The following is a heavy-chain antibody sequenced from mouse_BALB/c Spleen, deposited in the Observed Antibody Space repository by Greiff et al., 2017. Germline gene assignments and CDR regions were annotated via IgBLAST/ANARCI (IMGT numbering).Heavy chain of an antibody. J-gene: IGHJ3*01. CDR3: ARRGGEGWFAY. CDR2: INSNGGST. V-gene: IGHV5-6-2*01. CDR1: GFTFSSYY. Sequence: EVMLVESGGGLVKLGGSLKLSCAASGFTFSSYYMSWVRQTQEKRLELVAAINSNGGSTYYPDTVKGRFTIYRDNAKNTLYLQMSSLKSEDTALYYCARRGGEGWFAYWGQGTLVTVSA.